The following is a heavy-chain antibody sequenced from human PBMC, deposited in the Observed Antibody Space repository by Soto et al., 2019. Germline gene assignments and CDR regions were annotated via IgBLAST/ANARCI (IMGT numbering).Heavy chain of an antibody. CDR1: GFSISPYY. J-gene: IGHJ4*02. V-gene: IGHV4-59*08. CDR3: ARLDKAQTSGWSRYYFDY. D-gene: IGHD6-19*01. Sequence: PSETLSLTCTVSGFSISPYYWSWIRQAPGKGLEWIGYVHYSGSTNYNPSLKSRVTISADASNNRFSLKLSSVTAADTAMYYCARLDKAQTSGWSRYYFDYWGQGTLVTVS. CDR2: VHYSGST.